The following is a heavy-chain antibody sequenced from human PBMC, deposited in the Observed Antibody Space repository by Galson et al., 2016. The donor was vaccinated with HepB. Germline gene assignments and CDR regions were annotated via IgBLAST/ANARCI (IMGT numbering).Heavy chain of an antibody. D-gene: IGHD4-17*01. J-gene: IGHJ4*02. Sequence: SLRLSCAASGFTFSSYWMSWVRQTPGQGLEWVANIKSDEGQKYYAGSVRGRFTISRDNAKASLFVQMNSLRVDDTAVYYCARTQSVRGFFSVPTQYHLDYWGQGALVTVS. V-gene: IGHV3-7*01. CDR3: ARTQSVRGFFSVPTQYHLDY. CDR2: IKSDEGQK. CDR1: GFTFSSYW.